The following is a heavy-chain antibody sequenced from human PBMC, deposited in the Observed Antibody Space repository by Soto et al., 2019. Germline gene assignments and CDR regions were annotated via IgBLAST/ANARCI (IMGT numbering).Heavy chain of an antibody. D-gene: IGHD1-1*01. V-gene: IGHV1-69*06. CDR2: TIPAFGTA. CDR1: GAGDTFSNYG. J-gene: IGHJ4*02. CDR3: WRHDKIALPPLDS. Sequence: QVHLVQSGAEVKSPGSAVKVSCKVSGAGDTFSNYGLNWMRQAPGQGLEWMGGTIPAFGTANYAQKFQGRVTITADTSTTTAYMELSSLRSDDTAVYYCWRHDKIALPPLDSCGQGTLVSVSS.